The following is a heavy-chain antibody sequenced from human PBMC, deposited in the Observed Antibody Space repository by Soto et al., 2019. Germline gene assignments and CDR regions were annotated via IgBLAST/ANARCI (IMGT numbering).Heavy chain of an antibody. V-gene: IGHV1-18*04. Sequence: RASVKVSCKASGYDFTNYHTHWVRQAPGQGLEWMGWISAYTDTPNYAQKFQGRVTMTIDTSTSTAYMDLRSLTSDDTAVYYCARVIPGDEAWYDPWGQGTLVTVSS. CDR2: ISAYTDTP. J-gene: IGHJ5*02. CDR1: GYDFTNYH. D-gene: IGHD2-2*01. CDR3: ARVIPGDEAWYDP.